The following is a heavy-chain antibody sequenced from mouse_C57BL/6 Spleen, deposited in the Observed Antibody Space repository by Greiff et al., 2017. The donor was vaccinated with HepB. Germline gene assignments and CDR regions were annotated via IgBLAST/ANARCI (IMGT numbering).Heavy chain of an antibody. CDR3: ARGEEWLLLHWYFDV. D-gene: IGHD2-3*01. CDR1: GYTFTDYY. CDR2: INPNNGGT. J-gene: IGHJ1*03. V-gene: IGHV1-26*01. Sequence: EVQLQQSGPELVKPGASVKISCKASGYTFTDYYMNWVKQSHGKSLEWIGDINPNNGGTSYNQKFKGKATLTVDKSSSTAYMELRSLTSEDSAVYYCARGEEWLLLHWYFDVWGTGTTVTVSS.